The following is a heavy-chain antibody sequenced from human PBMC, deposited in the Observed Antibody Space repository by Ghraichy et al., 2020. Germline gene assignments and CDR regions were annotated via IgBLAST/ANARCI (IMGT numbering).Heavy chain of an antibody. J-gene: IGHJ4*02. V-gene: IGHV3-48*01. CDR2: ISSSSSTI. CDR1: GFTFSSYS. CDR3: ARDRYPIDY. Sequence: GGSLRLSCAASGFTFSSYSMNWVRQAPGKGLEWVSYISSSSSTIYYADSVKGRFTISRDNAKNSLYLQMNSLRAEDTAVYYCARDRYPIDYWGQGTLVTVSS. D-gene: IGHD1-1*01.